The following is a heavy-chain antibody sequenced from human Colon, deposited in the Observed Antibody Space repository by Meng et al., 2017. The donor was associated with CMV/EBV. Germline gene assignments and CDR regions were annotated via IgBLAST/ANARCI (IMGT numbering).Heavy chain of an antibody. Sequence: GSLRLSCAVSGASISGDDYYWAWIRQSPGEGLQWIGSIYYGAITYYKPSLKSRATISVDTSKSHFSLKLTSVTAADTAIYYCARTGGPSARTFFFDSWGRGTLVTVSS. D-gene: IGHD7-27*01. J-gene: IGHJ4*02. CDR2: IYYGAIT. CDR3: ARTGGPSARTFFFDS. CDR1: GASISGDDYY. V-gene: IGHV4-39*07.